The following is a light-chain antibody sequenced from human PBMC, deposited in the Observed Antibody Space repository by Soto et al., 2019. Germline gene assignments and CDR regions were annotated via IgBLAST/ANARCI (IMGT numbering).Light chain of an antibody. CDR2: GVT. CDR1: SGDVGFYDF. Sequence: QSALTQPVSMSGSPGQSITISCTGTSGDVGFYDFVSWYQQHPGKVPRLIIYGVTKRPSGVSHRFSGSKSGNTASLTISGLQVEDEAAYSCASYTGSSTYLFGGGTKLT. CDR3: ASYTGSSTYL. J-gene: IGLJ3*02. V-gene: IGLV2-14*03.